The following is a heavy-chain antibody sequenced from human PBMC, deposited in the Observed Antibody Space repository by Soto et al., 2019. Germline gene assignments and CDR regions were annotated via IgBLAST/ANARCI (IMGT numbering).Heavy chain of an antibody. CDR3: ARTLPTVTTYSIYFDY. Sequence: SETLSLTCTVSGGSISSSSYYWGWIRQPPGKGLEWIGSIYYSGSTYYNPSLKSRVTISGDTSKNQFSLKLSSVTAADTAVYYCARTLPTVTTYSIYFDYWGQGTLVTVSS. V-gene: IGHV4-39*01. CDR1: GGSISSSSYY. CDR2: IYYSGST. J-gene: IGHJ4*02. D-gene: IGHD4-17*01.